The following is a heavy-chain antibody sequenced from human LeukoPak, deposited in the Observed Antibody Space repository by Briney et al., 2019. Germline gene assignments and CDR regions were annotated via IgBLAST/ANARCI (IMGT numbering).Heavy chain of an antibody. J-gene: IGHJ5*02. D-gene: IGHD1/OR15-1a*01. CDR3: ARDRSSSWNKDWFDP. CDR2: IHATGSN. Sequence: SGTLSLTCTVSDGSISTHYWSWIRQSAGKGLEWIGRIHATGSNTYNPSLKSRVTMSVDTSKYQFSLKMSSVTAADTAVYYCARDRSSSWNKDWFDPWGQGVLVTV. CDR1: DGSISTHY. V-gene: IGHV4-4*07.